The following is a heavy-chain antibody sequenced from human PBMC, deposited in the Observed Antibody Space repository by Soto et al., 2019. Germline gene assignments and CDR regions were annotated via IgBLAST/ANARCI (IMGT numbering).Heavy chain of an antibody. Sequence: QLQLQESGPGLVKPSQTLSLTCTVSGGSISSGDYYWSWIRQHPGKGLEWIGYIYYSGSTYYNPSLMSRVTIAVDTSENQFSLKLSSVTAADTAVYYCARGAQLRFLEWYPCYYFDYWGQGTLVTVSS. D-gene: IGHD3-3*01. CDR3: ARGAQLRFLEWYPCYYFDY. J-gene: IGHJ4*02. CDR1: GGSISSGDYY. CDR2: IYYSGST. V-gene: IGHV4-30-4*01.